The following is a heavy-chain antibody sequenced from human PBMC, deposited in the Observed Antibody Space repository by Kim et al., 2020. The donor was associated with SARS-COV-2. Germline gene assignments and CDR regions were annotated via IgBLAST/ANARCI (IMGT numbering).Heavy chain of an antibody. V-gene: IGHV1-18*01. CDR3: ARRHCRSTSCPGFDAFDI. Sequence: ASVKVSCKASGYTFTSYGISWVRQAPGQGLEWMGWISAYNGNTNYAQKLQGRVTMTTDTSTSTAYMELRSLRSDDTAVYYCARRHCRSTSCPGFDAFDIWGQGTMVTVSS. CDR1: GYTFTSYG. CDR2: ISAYNGNT. J-gene: IGHJ3*02. D-gene: IGHD2-2*01.